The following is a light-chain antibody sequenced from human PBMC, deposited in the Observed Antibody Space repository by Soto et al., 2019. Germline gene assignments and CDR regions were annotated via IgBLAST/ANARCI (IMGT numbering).Light chain of an antibody. V-gene: IGLV2-23*02. CDR1: SSDVGSYNL. CDR2: EVT. J-gene: IGLJ3*02. CDR3: CSYAGSGPFAV. Sequence: QSVLTQPASVSGSPGQSITISCTGTSSDVGSYNLVSWYQQHPGKAPKGMIYEVTKRPSGVSNRFSGSKSGNTASLTISGLQAEDEAHYYCCSYAGSGPFAVFGGGTKLTVL.